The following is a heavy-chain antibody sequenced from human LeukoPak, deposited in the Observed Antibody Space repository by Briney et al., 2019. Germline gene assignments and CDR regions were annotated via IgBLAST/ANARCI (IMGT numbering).Heavy chain of an antibody. CDR1: GGSISSSSYY. D-gene: IGHD4-17*01. V-gene: IGHV4-39*01. CDR2: IYYSGST. CDR3: ATLGTFYGDSVLVFDV. J-gene: IGHJ3*01. Sequence: PSETLSLTCTVSGGSISSSSYYWGWIRQPPGKGLEWIGSIYYSGSTYYNPSLKSRVTISVDTSKNQFSLKLSSVTAADTAVYYCATLGTFYGDSVLVFDVWGQGTMVTVSS.